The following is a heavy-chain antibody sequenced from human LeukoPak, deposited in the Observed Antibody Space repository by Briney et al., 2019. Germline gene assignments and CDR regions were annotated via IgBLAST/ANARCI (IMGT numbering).Heavy chain of an antibody. V-gene: IGHV4-59*01. CDR2: IYYSGST. CDR3: ARAQWELLILGAFDI. J-gene: IGHJ3*02. D-gene: IGHD1-26*01. CDR1: GGSISSYY. Sequence: PSETLSLTCTVSGGSISSYYWSWIRQPPGKGLEWIGYIYYSGSTNYNPSLKSRVTMSVDTSKNQFSLKLSSVTAADTAVYYCARAQWELLILGAFDIWGQGTMVTVSS.